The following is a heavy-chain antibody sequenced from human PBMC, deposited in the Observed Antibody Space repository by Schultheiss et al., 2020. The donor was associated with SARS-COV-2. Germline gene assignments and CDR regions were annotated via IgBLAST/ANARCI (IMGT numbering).Heavy chain of an antibody. CDR1: GFTFSDYY. D-gene: IGHD2-2*01. Sequence: GESLKISCAASGFTFSDYYMSWIRQAPGKGLEWVSSISSSSSYIYYADSVKGRFTISRDNAKNSLFLQMNSLRAEDTAVYYCVVLASAGIVILPSAAALDIWGQGTMVTVSS. J-gene: IGHJ3*02. CDR2: ISSSSSYI. CDR3: VVLASAGIVILPSAAALDI. V-gene: IGHV3-11*06.